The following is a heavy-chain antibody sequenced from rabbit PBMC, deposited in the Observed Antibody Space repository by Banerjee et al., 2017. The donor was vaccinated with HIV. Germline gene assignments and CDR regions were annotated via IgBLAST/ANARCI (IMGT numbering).Heavy chain of an antibody. CDR2: VAVGSSGAT. J-gene: IGHJ4*01. CDR1: GFSFSSYW. D-gene: IGHD4-1*01. CDR3: ARYGRGWGGGDL. Sequence: QEQLVESGGGLVQPEGSLTLTCTASGFSFSSYWICWVRQAPGKGLEWIGCVAVGSSGATWYASWAKGRFTISKPSSTTVTLQMTSLTAADTAAYFCARYGRGWGGGDLWGQGTLVTVS. V-gene: IGHV1S45*01.